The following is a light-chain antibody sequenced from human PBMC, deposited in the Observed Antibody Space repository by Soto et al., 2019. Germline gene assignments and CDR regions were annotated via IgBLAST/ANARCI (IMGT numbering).Light chain of an antibody. CDR2: EST. CDR1: SSDVGGYNY. Sequence: QSALTQPASVSGSPGQSITISCTGTSSDVGGYNYVSWYQQHPGKAPKLMIFESTKRPSGVSNRFSGSKSGNTASLTISGLQAEDEADYYCCSYTGTSSWVFGGGTKVTVL. J-gene: IGLJ3*02. V-gene: IGLV2-14*01. CDR3: CSYTGTSSWV.